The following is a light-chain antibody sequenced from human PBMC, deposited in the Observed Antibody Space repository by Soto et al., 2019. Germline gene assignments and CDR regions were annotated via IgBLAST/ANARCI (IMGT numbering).Light chain of an antibody. CDR3: QHRSNWPLT. CDR2: DAS. CDR1: QSVSSSY. Sequence: EIVLTHSPGTLCLSPGERSTLSCRASQSVSSSYLVWHQQKPGQAPRLLIYDASNRATGIPARFSGSGSGTDFTLTISSLEPEDFAVYYCQHRSNWPLTFGGGTKVDIK. V-gene: IGKV3D-20*02. J-gene: IGKJ4*01.